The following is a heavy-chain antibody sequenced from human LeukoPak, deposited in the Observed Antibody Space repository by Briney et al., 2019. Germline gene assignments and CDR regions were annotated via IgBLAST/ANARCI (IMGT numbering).Heavy chain of an antibody. D-gene: IGHD4-17*01. V-gene: IGHV1-69*13. CDR3: AIFQGTYGDNDNDF. CDR1: GGTFRIFA. CDR2: IIPMINTP. J-gene: IGHJ4*02. Sequence: ASVKVSCKASGGTFRIFAINWVRQAPGKGLEWMGGIIPMINTPKYAQRFQGRVSITADESTSTGYMEVSSLRSEDTAVYYCAIFQGTYGDNDNDFWGQGTLVTVSS.